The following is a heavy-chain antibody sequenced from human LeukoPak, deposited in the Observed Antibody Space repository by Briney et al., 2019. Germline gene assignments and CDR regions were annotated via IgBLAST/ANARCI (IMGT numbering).Heavy chain of an antibody. Sequence: PSGTLSLTCDVSGGSISNTNWWSWVRQPPGQGLEWIGEVSLAGQTNYNPSLKSRVTISVDTSKNHFSLKLSSVTAADTAVYYCARGPGGYSYGFYFDYWGQGTLVTVSS. V-gene: IGHV4-4*02. D-gene: IGHD5-18*01. CDR1: GGSISNTNW. J-gene: IGHJ4*02. CDR3: ARGPGGYSYGFYFDY. CDR2: VSLAGQT.